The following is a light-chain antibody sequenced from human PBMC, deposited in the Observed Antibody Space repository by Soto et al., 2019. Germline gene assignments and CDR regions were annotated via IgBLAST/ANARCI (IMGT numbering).Light chain of an antibody. Sequence: EVVLTQSPATLSVSAGGTVTLSCRASQSIRTNVAWYQQIPGQAPRLLVYGASTRATDVPARFSGSGSGIEFTLTITSLQSEDFAVYYCQQYGYSPITFGQGTRLEIK. J-gene: IGKJ5*01. CDR2: GAS. CDR1: QSIRTN. CDR3: QQYGYSPIT. V-gene: IGKV3-15*01.